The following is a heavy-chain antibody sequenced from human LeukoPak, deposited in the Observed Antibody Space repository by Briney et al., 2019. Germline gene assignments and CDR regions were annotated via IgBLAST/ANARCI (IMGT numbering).Heavy chain of an antibody. D-gene: IGHD6-19*01. V-gene: IGHV3-21*01. J-gene: IGHJ5*02. Sequence: GGSLRLSCAASGFTFSSYSMNWVRQAPGKGREWVSSISSSSSYIYYADSVKGRFTISRDNAKNSLYLQMNSLRAEDTAVYYCARDPYSSGWYSGWFDPWGQGTLVTVSS. CDR1: GFTFSSYS. CDR3: ARDPYSSGWYSGWFDP. CDR2: ISSSSSYI.